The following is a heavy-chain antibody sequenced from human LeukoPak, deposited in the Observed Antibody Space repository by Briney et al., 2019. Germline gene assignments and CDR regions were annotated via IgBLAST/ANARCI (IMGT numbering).Heavy chain of an antibody. Sequence: GGSLRLSCAASGFTFSSYAVSWVRQAPGKGLEWVSAISGSGGSTYYADSVKGRLTISRDNSKNTLYLQMNSLRAEDTAVYYCAKIDMTTVTGDAFDIWGQGTMVTVSS. CDR1: GFTFSSYA. CDR2: ISGSGGST. D-gene: IGHD4-17*01. CDR3: AKIDMTTVTGDAFDI. V-gene: IGHV3-23*01. J-gene: IGHJ3*02.